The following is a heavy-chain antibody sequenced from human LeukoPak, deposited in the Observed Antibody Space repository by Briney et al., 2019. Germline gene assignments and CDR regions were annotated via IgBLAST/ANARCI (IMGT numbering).Heavy chain of an antibody. CDR3: ARDFWDGYNFRALSSDY. J-gene: IGHJ4*02. CDR1: GFTFSSYW. Sequence: QTGGSLRLSCAASGFTFSSYWMSWVRQAPGKGLEWVANIKQDGSEKYYVDSVKGRFTISRDNAKNSLYLQMNSLRAEDTAVYYCARDFWDGYNFRALSSDYWGQGTLVTVSS. D-gene: IGHD5-24*01. V-gene: IGHV3-7*01. CDR2: IKQDGSEK.